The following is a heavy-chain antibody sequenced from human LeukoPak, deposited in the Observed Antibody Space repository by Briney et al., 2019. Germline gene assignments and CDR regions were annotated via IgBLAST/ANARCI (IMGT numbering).Heavy chain of an antibody. CDR2: IYYSGST. CDR1: GGSISSYY. J-gene: IGHJ6*03. V-gene: IGHV4-59*01. CDR3: ARETSQKGAHYMDV. Sequence: SETLSLTCTVSGGSISSYYWSWIRQPPGKGLGYIGYIYYSGSTNYNPSLKSRVTISVDTSKNQFSLKLSSVTAADTAVYYCARETSQKGAHYMDVWGKGTTVTISS. D-gene: IGHD3-16*01.